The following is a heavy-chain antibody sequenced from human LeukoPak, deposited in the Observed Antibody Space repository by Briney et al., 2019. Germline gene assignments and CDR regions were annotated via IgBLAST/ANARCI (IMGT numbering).Heavy chain of an antibody. J-gene: IGHJ6*02. V-gene: IGHV3-48*04. CDR1: GFTFSSYS. Sequence: GGSLRLSCAASGFTFSSYSMNWVRQAPGKGLEWVSYISSSSSTIYYADSVKGRFTISRDNAKNSLYLQMNSLRAEDTAVYYCARDLDYSSSWYYYYGMDVWGQGTTVTVSS. CDR3: ARDLDYSSSWYYYYGMDV. CDR2: ISSSSSTI. D-gene: IGHD6-13*01.